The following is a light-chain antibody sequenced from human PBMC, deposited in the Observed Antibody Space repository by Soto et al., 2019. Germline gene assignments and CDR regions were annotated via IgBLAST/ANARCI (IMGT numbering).Light chain of an antibody. Sequence: QLVLTQPPSASGTPGQRVTISCSGSSSNIGSNYVYWYQQLPGTAPKLLIYRNNQRPSGVPDRFSDSKSGTSASLAISGLRSEDEADYYCAAWDDSLSGWVFGGGTKVTVL. V-gene: IGLV1-47*01. CDR1: SSNIGSNY. CDR3: AAWDDSLSGWV. CDR2: RNN. J-gene: IGLJ3*02.